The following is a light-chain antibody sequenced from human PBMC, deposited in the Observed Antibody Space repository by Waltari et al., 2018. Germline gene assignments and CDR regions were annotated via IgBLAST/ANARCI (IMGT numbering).Light chain of an antibody. CDR1: NIGSKS. V-gene: IGLV3-21*04. J-gene: IGLJ2*01. CDR2: DDS. CDR3: QVWDSSSDHVV. Sequence: SYVLTQPPSVSVAPGKTARITCGGNNIGSKSIHWYQQKPGQAPVLVIYDDSDRPSVSPERFSGSNSGNTATLTISRVEAGDEADYYCQVWDSSSDHVVFGGVTKLTVL.